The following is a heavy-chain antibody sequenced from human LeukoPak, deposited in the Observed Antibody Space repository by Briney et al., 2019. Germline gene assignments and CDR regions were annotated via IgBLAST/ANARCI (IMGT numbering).Heavy chain of an antibody. J-gene: IGHJ4*02. D-gene: IGHD6-19*01. CDR3: ARRRYSSGPADY. Sequence: SGGSLRLSCTATGYTFTNYWIAWVRQMPGRGLEWLGMMYPGDSDVRYSPSFAGQITISVDGATNTTHLQWSSLKASDTGIYFCARRRYSSGPADYWGQGTQVIASS. CDR2: MYPGDSDV. V-gene: IGHV5-51*01. CDR1: GYTFTNYW.